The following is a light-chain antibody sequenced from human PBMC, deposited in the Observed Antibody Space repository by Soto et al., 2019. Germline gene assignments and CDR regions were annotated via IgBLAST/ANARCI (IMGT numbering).Light chain of an antibody. V-gene: IGKV1-5*01. CDR3: QQSDPYVWT. CDR2: EAS. Sequence: DIQMTQSPSTLSASVGDRVTITCRASQRVGKWLAWYQQKPGKAPKVLISEASGLERGVPPRLSGSGSRTEFTLTIRSLKPGDFASYFCQQSDPYVWTFGQGTTVEIK. CDR1: QRVGKW. J-gene: IGKJ1*01.